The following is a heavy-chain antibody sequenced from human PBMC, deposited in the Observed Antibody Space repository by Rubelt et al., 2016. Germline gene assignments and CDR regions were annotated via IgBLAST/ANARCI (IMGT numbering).Heavy chain of an antibody. Sequence: TFSSYGMHWVRQAPGKGLEWVAVIWYDGSNKYYADSVKGRFTISRDNSKNTLYLQMNSLRAEDTAVYYCARDGGGGYSYGKADYWGQGTLVTVSS. CDR1: TFSSYG. CDR3: ARDGGGGYSYGKADY. CDR2: IWYDGSNK. V-gene: IGHV3-33*01. D-gene: IGHD5-18*01. J-gene: IGHJ4*02.